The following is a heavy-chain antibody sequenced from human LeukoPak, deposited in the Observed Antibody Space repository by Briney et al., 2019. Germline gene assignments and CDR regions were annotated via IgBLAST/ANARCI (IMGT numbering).Heavy chain of an antibody. CDR2: ISSSSSYI. D-gene: IGHD4-17*01. CDR1: GFTFSSYS. CDR3: ARECEDDYGDEDY. V-gene: IGHV3-21*01. J-gene: IGHJ4*02. Sequence: PGGSLRLSCAASGFTFSSYSMNWVRQAPGKGLEWVTSISSSSSYIYYADSVKGRFTISRDNAKNSLYLQMNSLRAEDTAVYYCARECEDDYGDEDYWGQGTLLTVSS.